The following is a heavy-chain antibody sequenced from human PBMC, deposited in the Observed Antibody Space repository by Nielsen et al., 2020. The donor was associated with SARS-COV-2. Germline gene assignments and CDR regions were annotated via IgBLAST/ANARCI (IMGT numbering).Heavy chain of an antibody. CDR3: ARLWDSNGRNWFDP. J-gene: IGHJ5*02. V-gene: IGHV4-39*01. CDR1: GDSINNTRYF. Sequence: SETLSLTCSVSGDSINNTRYFWAWIRQPPGKGLEWLGKIYYSGSTYYNPSLKSRISMTVDTSKNQFSLKLRSVTVADTAVYYCARLWDSNGRNWFDPWGQGALVTVSS. D-gene: IGHD6-19*01. CDR2: IYYSGST.